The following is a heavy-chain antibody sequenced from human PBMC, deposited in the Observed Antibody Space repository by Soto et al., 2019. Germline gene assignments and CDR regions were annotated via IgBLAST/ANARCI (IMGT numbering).Heavy chain of an antibody. D-gene: IGHD3-3*01. J-gene: IGHJ4*02. CDR3: PGAPVGLDTISYFDY. CDR1: HDSVRIAGFH. Sequence: SQTLPVTCTFSHDSVRIAGFHWAWLRWPPGKGLEWIGYIYNGGSTYYRPSLESRMQMSLAATRNHYSLRLTSVTAADTALYFCPGAPVGLDTISYFDYWGQGKMVTFYS. CDR2: IYNGGST. V-gene: IGHV4-30-4*01.